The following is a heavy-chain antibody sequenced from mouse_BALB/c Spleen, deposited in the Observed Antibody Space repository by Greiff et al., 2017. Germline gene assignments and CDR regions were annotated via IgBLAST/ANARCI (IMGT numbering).Heavy chain of an antibody. CDR1: GYSITSDYA. Sequence: EVQGVESGPGLVKPSQSLSLTCTVTGYSITSDYAWNWIRQFPGNKLEWMGYISYSGSTSYNPSLKSRISITRDTSKNQFFLQLNSVTTEDTATYYCASTGIYYFDYWGQGTTLTVSS. CDR2: ISYSGST. V-gene: IGHV3-2*02. D-gene: IGHD4-1*02. J-gene: IGHJ2*01. CDR3: ASTGIYYFDY.